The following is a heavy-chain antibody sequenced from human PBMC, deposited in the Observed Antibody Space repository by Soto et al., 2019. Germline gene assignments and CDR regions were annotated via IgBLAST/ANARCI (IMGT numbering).Heavy chain of an antibody. CDR2: ITGGADDT. CDR1: GFTFSTYV. J-gene: IGHJ4*02. Sequence: GGSLRLSFAASGFTFSTYVMSWVRQAPGQGLEWVSAITGGADDTYNADSVRGRFTISRDNSKKTLYLQMNSLRAEDTAVYYCAKGSSNSRPYYFDYWGQGT. D-gene: IGHD2-2*01. V-gene: IGHV3-23*01. CDR3: AKGSSNSRPYYFDY.